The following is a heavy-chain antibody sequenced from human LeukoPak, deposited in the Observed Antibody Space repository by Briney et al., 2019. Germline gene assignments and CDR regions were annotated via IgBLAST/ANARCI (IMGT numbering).Heavy chain of an antibody. D-gene: IGHD1-26*01. CDR1: EFTFSSYG. CDR3: AKDRWVGATDYFDY. Sequence: PGGSLRLSXAASEFTFSSYGMHWVRQAPGKGLEWVAFIRNDGSNKYYADSVKGRFTISRDNFKKTMFLEMNSLRTEDTAVYHCAKDRWVGATDYFDYWGQGTQVTVST. V-gene: IGHV3-30*02. J-gene: IGHJ4*02. CDR2: IRNDGSNK.